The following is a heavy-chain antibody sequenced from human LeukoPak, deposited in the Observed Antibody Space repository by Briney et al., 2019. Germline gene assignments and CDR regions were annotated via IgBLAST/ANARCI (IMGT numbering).Heavy chain of an antibody. J-gene: IGHJ6*03. Sequence: SGPVLVKPTETLTLTCTVSGFSLSNARMGVSWIRQPPGKALEWLAHIFSNDEKSYSTSLKSRLTISKDTSKSQVVLTMTNMDPVDTATYYCARSYCSGGSCWFGPQHYYYMDVWGKGTTVTVSS. CDR3: ARSYCSGGSCWFGPQHYYYMDV. D-gene: IGHD2-15*01. V-gene: IGHV2-26*01. CDR2: IFSNDEK. CDR1: GFSLSNARMG.